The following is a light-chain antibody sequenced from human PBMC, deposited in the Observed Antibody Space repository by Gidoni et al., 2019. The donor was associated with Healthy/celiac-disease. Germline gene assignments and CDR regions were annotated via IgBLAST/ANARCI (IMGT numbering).Light chain of an antibody. V-gene: IGKV1-5*03. CDR3: QQYNSYPYT. Sequence: DIQTTQPPSTLSASVGDRVTITCRASQSISSWLAWYQQKPGKAPKLLIYTASSLESGVPSRFSGSGSGTEFTLTISSLQPDDFATYYCQQYNSYPYTFGQGTKLEIK. CDR1: QSISSW. J-gene: IGKJ2*01. CDR2: TAS.